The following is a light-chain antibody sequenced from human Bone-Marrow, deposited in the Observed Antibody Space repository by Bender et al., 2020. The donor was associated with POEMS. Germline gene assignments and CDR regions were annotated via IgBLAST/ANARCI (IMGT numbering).Light chain of an antibody. CDR2: KDF. CDR1: ALPKQY. Sequence: SYELTQPPSMSVSPGQTATITCSGDALPKQYTYWFQQRPGQAPQVLVFKDFQRPSGIPERISGFTSGTVATLTIREVQAEDEAHYYCQSADSDGSYVVFGGGTRLTVL. CDR3: QSADSDGSYVV. J-gene: IGLJ3*02. V-gene: IGLV3-25*03.